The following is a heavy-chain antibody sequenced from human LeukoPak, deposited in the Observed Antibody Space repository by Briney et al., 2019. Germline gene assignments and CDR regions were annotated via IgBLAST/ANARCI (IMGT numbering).Heavy chain of an antibody. Sequence: SSETLSLTCAVSGYSISSGYYWGWIRQPPGKGLGWIGSMYHSGSTYYNPSLKSRVTISVDTSKNRFSLKLSSVTAADTAVYYCARVGDILTGYPHFDYWGQGTLVTVSS. CDR3: ARVGDILTGYPHFDY. J-gene: IGHJ4*02. CDR2: MYHSGST. CDR1: GYSISSGYY. V-gene: IGHV4-38-2*01. D-gene: IGHD3-9*01.